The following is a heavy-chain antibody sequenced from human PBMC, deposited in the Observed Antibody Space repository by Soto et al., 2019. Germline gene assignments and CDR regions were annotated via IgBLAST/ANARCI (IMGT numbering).Heavy chain of an antibody. CDR1: GFTFSNFG. D-gene: IGHD1-1*01. Sequence: GGSLRLSCVASGFTFSNFGMHWVRQAPGKGLEWVALISYDGRNEYYADSVKGRFTISRDNSKNTLYLQMNSLRAEDTAMYYCAKDKLSSTDAFDIWGQGTMVTVSS. J-gene: IGHJ3*02. CDR3: AKDKLSSTDAFDI. CDR2: ISYDGRNE. V-gene: IGHV3-30*18.